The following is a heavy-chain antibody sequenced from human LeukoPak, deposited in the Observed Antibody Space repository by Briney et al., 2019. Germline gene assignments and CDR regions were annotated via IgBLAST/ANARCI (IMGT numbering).Heavy chain of an antibody. D-gene: IGHD2-2*01. Sequence: SETLSLTCTVSGGSISSYYWSWIRQPPGKGLEWIGYIYYSGSTNYNPSPKSRVTISVDTSKNQFSLKLSSVTAADTAVYYCARGPMPTRPGTTFDPWGQGTLVTVSS. V-gene: IGHV4-59*01. CDR2: IYYSGST. CDR1: GGSISSYY. J-gene: IGHJ5*02. CDR3: ARGPMPTRPGTTFDP.